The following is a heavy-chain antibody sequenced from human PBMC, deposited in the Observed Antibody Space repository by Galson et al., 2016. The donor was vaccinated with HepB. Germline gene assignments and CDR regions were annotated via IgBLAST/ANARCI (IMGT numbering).Heavy chain of an antibody. CDR1: GMSFSSSG. CDR3: ANERGSSRSPGY. V-gene: IGHV3-30*18. CDR2: ISYDGHQK. D-gene: IGHD6-25*01. Sequence: SLRLSCAASGMSFSSSGMHWVRQAPGKGLEWVAVISYDGHQKYYVDPVKGRFIISRDNSKNTVYLQMNSLKTEDTAVYYCANERGSSRSPGYWGHGTTVIVSS. J-gene: IGHJ6*02.